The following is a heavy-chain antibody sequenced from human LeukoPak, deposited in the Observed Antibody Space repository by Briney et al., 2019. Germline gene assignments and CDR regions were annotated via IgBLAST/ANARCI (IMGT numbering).Heavy chain of an antibody. D-gene: IGHD4-23*01. CDR2: IYYSGST. Sequence: KPSETLSLTCGVSGGSMSSSSYYWGWIRQPPGKGLEWIGSIYYSGSTNYNPSLKSRVTISVDTSKNQFSLKLSSVTAANTAVYYCARDMYAGNSGAFDIWGQGTMVTVSS. V-gene: IGHV4-39*07. J-gene: IGHJ3*02. CDR1: GGSMSSSSYY. CDR3: ARDMYAGNSGAFDI.